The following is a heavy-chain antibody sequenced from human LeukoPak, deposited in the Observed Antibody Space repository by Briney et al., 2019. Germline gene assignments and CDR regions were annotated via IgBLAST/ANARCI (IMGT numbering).Heavy chain of an antibody. CDR3: VRDGDAYNFDF. Sequence: GGSLRLSCATSGFTLSLAWMHWVRQAPGKGLEWISRIKYDGSYTNYADSVKGRFTIPRDNARNTLSLHMISLRAEDTAVYFCVRDGDAYNFDFWGQGVLVTVSS. J-gene: IGHJ4*02. V-gene: IGHV3-74*01. CDR2: IKYDGSYT. CDR1: GFTLSLAW. D-gene: IGHD5-24*01.